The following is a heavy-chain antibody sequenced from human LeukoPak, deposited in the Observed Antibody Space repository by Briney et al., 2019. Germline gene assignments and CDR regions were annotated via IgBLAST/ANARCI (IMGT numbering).Heavy chain of an antibody. CDR2: ISGSGGST. CDR1: GFTFSNYA. Sequence: GGSLRLSCAASGFTFSNYAMTWVRQAPGKGLEWVSAISGSGGSTYYADSVKGRFTISRDNSKNTLYLQMNSLRAEDTAVYYCAKSDSPLFDYWGQGTLVTVSS. V-gene: IGHV3-23*01. D-gene: IGHD5-18*01. CDR3: AKSDSPLFDY. J-gene: IGHJ4*02.